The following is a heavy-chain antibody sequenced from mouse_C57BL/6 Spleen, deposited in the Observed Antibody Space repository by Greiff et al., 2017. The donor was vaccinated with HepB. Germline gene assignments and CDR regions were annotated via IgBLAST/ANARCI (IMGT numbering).Heavy chain of an antibody. CDR2: INPGSGGT. V-gene: IGHV1-54*01. Sequence: VQVVESGAELVRPGTSVKVSCKASGYAFTNYLIEWVKQRPGQGLEWIGVINPGSGGTNYNEKFKGKATLTADKSSSTAYMQLSSLTSEDSAVYFCARSDGDYWFAYWGQGTLVTVSA. D-gene: IGHD2-4*01. J-gene: IGHJ3*01. CDR3: ARSDGDYWFAY. CDR1: GYAFTNYL.